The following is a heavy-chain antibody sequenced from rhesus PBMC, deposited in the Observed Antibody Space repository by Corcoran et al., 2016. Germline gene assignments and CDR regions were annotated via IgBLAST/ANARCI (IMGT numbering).Heavy chain of an antibody. V-gene: IGHV4-127*01. CDR2: IGGSSGST. Sequence: QVQLQAPGPGLVRPSETLSLPCAVSGYAISTGDGWSWSRQPPGKGLEGIGYIGGSSGSTNYNPSLKSRVTISKDTSKNQFSLKLSSVTAADTAVYYCARLLYSGYSPYFDYWGQGVLVTVSS. CDR1: GYAISTGDG. J-gene: IGHJ4*01. CDR3: ARLLYSGYSPYFDY. D-gene: IGHD5-24*01.